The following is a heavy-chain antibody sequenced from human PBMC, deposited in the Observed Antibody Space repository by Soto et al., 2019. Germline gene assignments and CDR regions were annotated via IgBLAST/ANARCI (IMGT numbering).Heavy chain of an antibody. CDR2: ISPYNGNT. D-gene: IGHD5-12*01. CDR1: GYTFISYG. J-gene: IGHJ3*02. Sequence: HVQLVQSGAEVKKPGASLKVSCKASGYTFISYGVSWVRQAPGQGLEWLGWISPYNGNTNYAQKVQVRITLTTDTSTSTVYMDLRSLRTDDTVVYYCARDQTKGLTDALDIWGQGTMVVVSS. CDR3: ARDQTKGLTDALDI. V-gene: IGHV1-18*01.